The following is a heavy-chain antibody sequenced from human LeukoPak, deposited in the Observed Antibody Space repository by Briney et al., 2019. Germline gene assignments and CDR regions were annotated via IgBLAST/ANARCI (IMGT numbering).Heavy chain of an antibody. CDR1: GYTFTGYY. Sequence: ASVTVSCKASGYTFTGYYMHWVRQAPGQGLEWMGWINPNSGGTNYAQKFQGRVTMTRDTSISTAYMELSRLRSDDTAVYYCARGVGATYGDYCDYWGQGTLVTVSS. CDR2: INPNSGGT. V-gene: IGHV1-2*02. D-gene: IGHD1-26*01. J-gene: IGHJ4*02. CDR3: ARGVGATYGDYCDY.